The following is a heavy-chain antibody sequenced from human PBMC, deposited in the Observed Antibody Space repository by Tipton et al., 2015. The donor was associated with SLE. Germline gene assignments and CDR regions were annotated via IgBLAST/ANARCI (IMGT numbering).Heavy chain of an antibody. V-gene: IGHV4-61*09. CDR3: AREERWGIAASAY. J-gene: IGHJ4*02. Sequence: TLSLTCTVSGGSISSSSYYWSWIRQPAGKGLEWIGHIYTSGSTNYNPSLKSRVTISVDTSKNQFSLKLSSVTAADTAVYYCAREERWGIAASAYCGQGTLVTVSS. CDR2: IYTSGST. D-gene: IGHD6-13*01. CDR1: GGSISSSSYY.